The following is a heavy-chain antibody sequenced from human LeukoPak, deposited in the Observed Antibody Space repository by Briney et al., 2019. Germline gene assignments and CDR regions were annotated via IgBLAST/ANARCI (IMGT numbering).Heavy chain of an antibody. Sequence: SQTLSLTCTVSSGSVNSGGGYYWSWIRQPAGKGLEWIGRVFTTGTTNYNPFLKSRVTISIDTSKNQFFLELTSVTAADTAVYYCARDRGKLNVEPYLDYWGQGALVTVSS. V-gene: IGHV4-61*02. CDR2: VFTTGTT. CDR1: SGSVNSGGGYY. D-gene: IGHD1-1*01. J-gene: IGHJ4*02. CDR3: ARDRGKLNVEPYLDY.